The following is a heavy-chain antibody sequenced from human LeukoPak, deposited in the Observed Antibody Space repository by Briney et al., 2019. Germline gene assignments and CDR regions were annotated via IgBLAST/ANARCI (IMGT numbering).Heavy chain of an antibody. CDR2: ISGSGGST. J-gene: IGHJ4*02. V-gene: IGHV3-23*01. CDR3: AKGLLDRTAPYYFDY. CDR1: GFTFGSYA. D-gene: IGHD3-3*01. Sequence: PGGSLRLACAASGFTFGSYAMSWVRQAPGKGLEWVSAISGSGGSTYYADSVKGRFTISRDNSKNTLYLQMNSLRAEDTAVYYCAKGLLDRTAPYYFDYWGQGTLVTVSS.